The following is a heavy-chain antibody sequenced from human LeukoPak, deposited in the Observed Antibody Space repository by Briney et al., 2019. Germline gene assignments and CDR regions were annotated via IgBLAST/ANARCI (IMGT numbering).Heavy chain of an antibody. V-gene: IGHV1-46*01. D-gene: IGHD2-2*01. CDR2: INPSGGST. CDR1: GYTFTSYY. J-gene: IGHJ5*02. CDR3: ARGHEYCSSTSCYGAARYWFDP. Sequence: ASVKVSCKASGYTFTSYYMHWVRQAPGQGLEWMGIINPSGGSTSYAQKFRGRVTMTRDTSTSTVYMELSSLRSEDTAVYYCARGHEYCSSTSCYGAARYWFDPWGQGTLVTVSS.